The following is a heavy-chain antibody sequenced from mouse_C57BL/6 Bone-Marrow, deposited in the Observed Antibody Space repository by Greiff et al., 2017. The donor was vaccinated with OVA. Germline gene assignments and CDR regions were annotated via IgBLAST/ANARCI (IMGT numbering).Heavy chain of an antibody. Sequence: QVQLQQPGAELVKPGASVKLSCKASGYTFTSYWMHWVKQRPGQGLEWIGMIHPNSGSTNYNEKFKSKATLTVDKSSSTAYMQLSSLTSEDSAVYYCAREGFKILLPGYWGQGTTLTVSS. CDR3: AREGFKILLPGY. D-gene: IGHD1-1*01. V-gene: IGHV1-64*01. J-gene: IGHJ2*01. CDR2: IHPNSGST. CDR1: GYTFTSYW.